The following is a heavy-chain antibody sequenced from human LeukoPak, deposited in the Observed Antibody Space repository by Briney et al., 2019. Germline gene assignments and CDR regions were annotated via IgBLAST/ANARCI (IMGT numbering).Heavy chain of an antibody. Sequence: PSETLSLTCTVSGGSISSYYWSWIRQPPGKGLEWIGYIYYSGSTNYNPSLKSRVTISVDTSKNQFSLKLSSVTAADTAVYFCARGGISSGWFAHFDYWGQGTLVTVSS. J-gene: IGHJ4*02. V-gene: IGHV4-59*01. D-gene: IGHD6-19*01. CDR2: IYYSGST. CDR1: GGSISSYY. CDR3: ARGGISSGWFAHFDY.